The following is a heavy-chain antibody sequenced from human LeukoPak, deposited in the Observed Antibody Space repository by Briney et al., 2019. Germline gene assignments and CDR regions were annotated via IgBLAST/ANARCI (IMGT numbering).Heavy chain of an antibody. CDR1: GFTLSSYE. CDR3: ASGIAVAANWFDP. Sequence: GGSLRLSCAASGFTLSSYEMNWVRQAPGKGLEWVSYISSSGSTIYYADSVKGRFTISRDNAKNSLYLQMNSLRAEDTAVYYCASGIAVAANWFDPWGQGTLVTVSS. CDR2: ISSSGSTI. D-gene: IGHD6-19*01. V-gene: IGHV3-48*03. J-gene: IGHJ5*02.